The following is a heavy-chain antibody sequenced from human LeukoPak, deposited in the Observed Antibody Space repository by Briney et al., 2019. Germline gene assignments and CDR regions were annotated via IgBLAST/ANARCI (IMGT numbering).Heavy chain of an antibody. Sequence: GGSLRLSCAASGFTFSSYGMHWVRQAPGKGLEGGAFIRYDGSNKYYADSVKGRFTISRDNSKNTLYLQMNSLRAEDTAVYYCAKAGNRYNWNDEAFDYWGQGTLVTVSS. CDR1: GFTFSSYG. CDR3: AKAGNRYNWNDEAFDY. D-gene: IGHD1-1*01. V-gene: IGHV3-30*02. J-gene: IGHJ4*02. CDR2: IRYDGSNK.